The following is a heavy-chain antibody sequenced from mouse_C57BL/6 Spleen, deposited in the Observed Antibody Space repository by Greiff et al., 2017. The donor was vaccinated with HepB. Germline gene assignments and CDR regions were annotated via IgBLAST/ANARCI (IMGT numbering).Heavy chain of an antibody. CDR2: IDPSDSET. CDR3: ARRDSEGAMDY. J-gene: IGHJ4*01. CDR1: GYTFTSYW. D-gene: IGHD3-3*01. Sequence: QVQLKQPGAELVRPGSSVKLSCKASGYTFTSYWMHWVKQRPIQGLEWIGNIDPSDSETHYNQKFKDKATLTVDKSSSTAYMQLSSLTSEDSAVYYCARRDSEGAMDYWGQGTSVTVSS. V-gene: IGHV1-52*01.